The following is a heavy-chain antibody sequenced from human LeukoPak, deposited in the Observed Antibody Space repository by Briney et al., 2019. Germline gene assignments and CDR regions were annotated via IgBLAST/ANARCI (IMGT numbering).Heavy chain of an antibody. CDR3: AKAAGPLERWFGELNYYYYMDV. J-gene: IGHJ6*03. D-gene: IGHD3-10*01. CDR2: FDPEDGET. CDR1: GNTLTKLS. V-gene: IGHV1-24*01. Sequence: ASVKVSCKVSGNTLTKLSMHWVRQAPGKGLEWMGGFDPEDGETIYAQKFQGRVTMTEDTSTDTAYMELSSLRSEDTAVYYCAKAAGPLERWFGELNYYYYMDVWGKGTTVTISS.